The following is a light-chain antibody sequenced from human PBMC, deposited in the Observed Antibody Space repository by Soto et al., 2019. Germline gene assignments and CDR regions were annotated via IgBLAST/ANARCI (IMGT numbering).Light chain of an antibody. CDR2: DNN. Sequence: QSVLTQPPSVSAAPGQKVTISCSGSSSNIGSSYVSWYQQLPGTTPKLLIYDNNKRPSGIPDRFSGSKSGTSATLGITGLQTGDEADYYCGTWDTSLSAGVFGGGTKLTVL. J-gene: IGLJ2*01. V-gene: IGLV1-51*01. CDR1: SSNIGSSY. CDR3: GTWDTSLSAGV.